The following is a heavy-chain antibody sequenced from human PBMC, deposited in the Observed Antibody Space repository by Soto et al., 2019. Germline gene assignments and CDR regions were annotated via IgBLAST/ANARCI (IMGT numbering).Heavy chain of an antibody. CDR2: ISDSGATL. CDR3: VKDWSGTRCPCMDV. J-gene: IGHJ6*02. CDR1: GFTFSKYV. V-gene: IGHV3-23*01. D-gene: IGHD3-3*01. Sequence: EVQLLESGGGLVQPGGSLRLSCAGSGFTFSKYVMIWVSQGPDKGLEWVSGISDSGATLYYSDSVKGRFAISRDDSKNTLYLQMNSLRAEDTGIYYCVKDWSGTRCPCMDVWGQGTTVTVYS.